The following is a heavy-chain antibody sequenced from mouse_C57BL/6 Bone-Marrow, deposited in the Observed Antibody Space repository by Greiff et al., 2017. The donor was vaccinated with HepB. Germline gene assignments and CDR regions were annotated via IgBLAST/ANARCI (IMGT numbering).Heavy chain of an antibody. J-gene: IGHJ3*01. CDR3: ARGTTVPWFAY. D-gene: IGHD1-1*01. Sequence: EVMLVESGGGLVKPGGSLKLSCAASGFTFSSYAMSWVRQTPEKRLEWVATISDGGSYTYYPDNVKGRFTISRDNAKNNLYLQMSHLKSEDTAMYYCARGTTVPWFAYGGQGTLVTVSA. V-gene: IGHV5-4*03. CDR1: GFTFSSYA. CDR2: ISDGGSYT.